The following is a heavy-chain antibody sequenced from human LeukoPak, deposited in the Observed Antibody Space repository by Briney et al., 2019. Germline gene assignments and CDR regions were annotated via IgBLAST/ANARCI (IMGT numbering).Heavy chain of an antibody. CDR1: SGSISSGSYY. J-gene: IGHJ4*02. CDR3: ASRGDGKQVDY. V-gene: IGHV4-61*02. D-gene: IGHD5-24*01. Sequence: SETLSLTCTVSSGSISSGSYYWSWIRQPAGKGLEWIGRIYTSGSTNYNPSLKSRVTIPVDTSKNQFSLKLSSVTAADTAVYYCASRGDGKQVDYWGQGTLVTVSS. CDR2: IYTSGST.